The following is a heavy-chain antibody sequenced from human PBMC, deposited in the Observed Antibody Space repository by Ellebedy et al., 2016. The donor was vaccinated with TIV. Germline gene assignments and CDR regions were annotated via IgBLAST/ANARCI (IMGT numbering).Heavy chain of an antibody. Sequence: PGGSLRLSCVGSGFTFSNYALTWVRRAPGQGLEWVSAITVRSIETFYADSVKGRFAISRDDSRNTLYLQLSSLRAEDAAVYYCARGRRDFDVWGQGTMVTVAS. J-gene: IGHJ3*01. CDR1: GFTFSNYA. V-gene: IGHV3-23*01. D-gene: IGHD1-14*01. CDR2: ITVRSIET. CDR3: ARGRRDFDV.